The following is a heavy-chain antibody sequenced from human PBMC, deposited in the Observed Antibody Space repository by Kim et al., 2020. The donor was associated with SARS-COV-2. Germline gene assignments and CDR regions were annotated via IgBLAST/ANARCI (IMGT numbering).Heavy chain of an antibody. CDR1: GGSISSSSYY. D-gene: IGHD2-2*01. Sequence: SETLSLTCTVSGGSISSSSYYWGWIRQPPGKGLEWIGSIYYSGSTYYNPSLKSRVTISVDTSKNQFSLKLSSVTAADTAVYYCARSIVVVPAALVYYYYYGMDVWGQGTTVTVSS. J-gene: IGHJ6*02. V-gene: IGHV4-39*01. CDR3: ARSIVVVPAALVYYYYYGMDV. CDR2: IYYSGST.